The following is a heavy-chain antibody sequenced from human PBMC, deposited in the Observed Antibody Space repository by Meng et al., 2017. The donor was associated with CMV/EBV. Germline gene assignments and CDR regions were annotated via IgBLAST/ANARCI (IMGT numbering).Heavy chain of an antibody. D-gene: IGHD3-3*01. Sequence: YSMNWGRQAPGKGLEWVSSISSSSSYIYYADSVKGRFTISRDNAKNSLYLQMNSLRAEDTAVYYCAKIRFLEWFRIPDYYYYGMDVWGQGTTVTVSS. V-gene: IGHV3-21*01. CDR1: YS. J-gene: IGHJ6*02. CDR2: ISSSSSYI. CDR3: AKIRFLEWFRIPDYYYYGMDV.